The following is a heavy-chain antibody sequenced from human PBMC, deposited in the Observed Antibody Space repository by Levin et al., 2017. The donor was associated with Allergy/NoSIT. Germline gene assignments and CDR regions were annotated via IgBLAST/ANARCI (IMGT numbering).Heavy chain of an antibody. V-gene: IGHV4-39*01. D-gene: IGHD5-18*01. CDR2: IYYSGST. Sequence: SETLSLTCTVSGGSISSSSYYWGWIRQPPGKGLEWIGSIYYSGSTYYNPSLKSRVTISVDTSKNQFSLKLSSVTAADTAVYYCARLEPDTAMAYPDYWGQGTLVTVSS. CDR3: ARLEPDTAMAYPDY. J-gene: IGHJ4*02. CDR1: GGSISSSSYY.